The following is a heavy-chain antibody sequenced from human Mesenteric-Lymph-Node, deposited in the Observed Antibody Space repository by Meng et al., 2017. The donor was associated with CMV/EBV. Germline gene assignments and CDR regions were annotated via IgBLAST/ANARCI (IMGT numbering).Heavy chain of an antibody. CDR3: ARLTGIAARPGGY. CDR2: INHSGST. D-gene: IGHD6-6*01. V-gene: IGHV4-39*07. J-gene: IGHJ4*02. Sequence: SETLSLTCTVSGGSISSSSYYWSWIRQPPGKGLEWIGEINHSGSTNYNPSLKSRVTISVDTSKNQFSLKLSSVTAADTAVYYCARLTGIAARPGGYWGQGTLVTVSS. CDR1: GGSISSSSYY.